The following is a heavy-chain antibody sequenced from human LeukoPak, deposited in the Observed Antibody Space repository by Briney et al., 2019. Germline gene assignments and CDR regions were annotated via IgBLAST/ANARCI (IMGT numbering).Heavy chain of an antibody. CDR3: ARSYSGSYKFDY. J-gene: IGHJ4*02. D-gene: IGHD1-26*01. CDR1: GYTFTNFY. Sequence: ASVKVSCKASGYTFTNFYIRWVRQAPGQGPEWMGWMNPNTGDTDLAQNFQGRVTMTRDTSISTAYMELSRLRSDDAAAYYCARSYSGSYKFDYWGQGTLVTVSS. CDR2: MNPNTGDT. V-gene: IGHV1-2*02.